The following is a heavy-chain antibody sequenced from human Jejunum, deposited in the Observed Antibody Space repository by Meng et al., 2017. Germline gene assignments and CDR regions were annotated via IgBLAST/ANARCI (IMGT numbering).Heavy chain of an antibody. CDR3: ARDHWYSIDY. V-gene: IGHV3-7*01. J-gene: IGHJ4*02. D-gene: IGHD2-21*02. Sequence: ESLKISCAASQFNFGSHWMCWVRQSPGKGLEWVDKINPDGSEILYMDSVKGRFTISRDNSKNSVYLQMNSLSVEDTAFYYCARDHWYSIDYWGQGTLVTVSS. CDR1: QFNFGSHW. CDR2: INPDGSEI.